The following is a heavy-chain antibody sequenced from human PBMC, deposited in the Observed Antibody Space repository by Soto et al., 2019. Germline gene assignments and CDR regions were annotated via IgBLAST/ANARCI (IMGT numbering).Heavy chain of an antibody. V-gene: IGHV4-59*08. CDR2: VYYSGTP. D-gene: IGHD6-25*01. Sequence: SETLSLTCTVSGDSSTTYVWNWIRQSPGKGLEWIGYVYYSGTPRYNPSLKSRVTMSLDTSKNQFSLKLSSVTAADTAVYYCARHKGGYCSVVDVWGQGTTVTVSS. CDR1: GDSSTTYV. J-gene: IGHJ6*02. CDR3: ARHKGGYCSVVDV.